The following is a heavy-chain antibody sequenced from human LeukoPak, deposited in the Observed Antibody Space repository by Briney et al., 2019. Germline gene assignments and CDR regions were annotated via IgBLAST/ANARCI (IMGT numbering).Heavy chain of an antibody. D-gene: IGHD2-21*02. CDR3: ARSGPMIPYCGGDCPFDP. CDR2: IYHSGST. J-gene: IGHJ5*02. CDR1: GYSISSGFY. Sequence: SETLSLTCTVSGYSISSGFYWGWIRQPPGKGLEWIGSIYHSGSTYYNPSLKSRVTMSVDTSKNQFSLKLSSVTAADTAVYYCARSGPMIPYCGGDCPFDPWGQGTLVTVSS. V-gene: IGHV4-38-2*02.